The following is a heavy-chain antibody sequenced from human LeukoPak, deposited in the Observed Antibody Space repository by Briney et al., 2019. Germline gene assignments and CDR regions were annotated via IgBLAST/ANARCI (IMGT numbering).Heavy chain of an antibody. CDR1: GYTFTSYY. D-gene: IGHD3-22*01. Sequence: GASVEVSCKASGYTFTSYYMHWVREAPGQGLEWMGIINPSGGSTSYAQKFQGRVTMTRDTSTSTVYMELSSLRSEDTAVYYCARNIGGSSGYYTLGYWGQGALVTVSS. CDR3: ARNIGGSSGYYTLGY. J-gene: IGHJ4*02. CDR2: INPSGGST. V-gene: IGHV1-46*01.